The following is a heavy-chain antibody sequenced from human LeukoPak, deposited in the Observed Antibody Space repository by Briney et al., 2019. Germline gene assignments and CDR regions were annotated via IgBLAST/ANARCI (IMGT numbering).Heavy chain of an antibody. CDR3: ARVGAAAGPTWAFDY. Sequence: SQTLSLTCTVSGGSINSGGYYWSWIRQPPGKGLEWIGYIYHSGSTYYNPSLKSRVTISVDRSKNQFSLKLSSVTAADTAVYYCARVGAAAGPTWAFDYWGQGTLVTVSS. CDR2: IYHSGST. V-gene: IGHV4-30-2*01. D-gene: IGHD6-13*01. CDR1: GGSINSGGYY. J-gene: IGHJ4*02.